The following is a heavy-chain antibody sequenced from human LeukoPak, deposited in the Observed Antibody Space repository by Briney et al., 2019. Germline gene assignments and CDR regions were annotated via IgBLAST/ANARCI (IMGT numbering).Heavy chain of an antibody. CDR3: ATDTGSRFAY. Sequence: SETLSLTCTVSGDSISSYYWSWIRQPPGKGLEWIGYIYYSGSTKYNPSLKSRVTISIDTSKNQFSLKLRSVTAADTAVYYCATDTGSRFAYWGLGDLVTVSS. J-gene: IGHJ4*02. CDR1: GDSISSYY. D-gene: IGHD1-26*01. V-gene: IGHV4-59*01. CDR2: IYYSGST.